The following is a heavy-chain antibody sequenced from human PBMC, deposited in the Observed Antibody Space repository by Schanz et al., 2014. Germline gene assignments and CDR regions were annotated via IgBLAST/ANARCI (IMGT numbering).Heavy chain of an antibody. CDR2: IVGSGDST. CDR1: GFTFTNAW. D-gene: IGHD3-10*01. CDR3: AKDDVWASGSYYDY. V-gene: IGHV3-23*04. J-gene: IGHJ4*02. Sequence: EVELVESGGGLVKPGGSLRLSCVVSGFTFTNAWMSWVRQAPGKGLEWVSHIVGSGDSTYYADSVKGRFTISRDNSKNTLYLQMNSLRAEDTAVYYCAKDDVWASGSYYDYWGQGTLVTVSS.